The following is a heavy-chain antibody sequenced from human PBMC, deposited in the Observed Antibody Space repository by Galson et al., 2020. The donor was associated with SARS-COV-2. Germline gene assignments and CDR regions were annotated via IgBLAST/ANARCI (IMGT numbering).Heavy chain of an antibody. D-gene: IGHD2-15*01. CDR1: GGTFKSYA. V-gene: IGHV1-69*13. CDR3: ATTIYCSGADCYTQWEY. Sequence: SVKVSCKTSGGTFKSYAISWVRQAPGQGLEWMGGIIPMSRTTHSAKRFQGRVTITADESTTTAYMELSSLKYDDTAIYYCATTIYCSGADCYTQWEYWGQGTLVTVSS. J-gene: IGHJ4*01. CDR2: IIPMSRTT.